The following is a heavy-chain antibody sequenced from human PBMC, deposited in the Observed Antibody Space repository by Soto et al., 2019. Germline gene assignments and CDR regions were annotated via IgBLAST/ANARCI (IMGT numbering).Heavy chain of an antibody. CDR2: IHASGNT. CDR3: ARSSHKESWFDP. D-gene: IGHD6-19*01. J-gene: IGHJ5*02. CDR1: GGSLNNFY. V-gene: IGHV4-4*07. Sequence: LSLTCSVSGGSLNNFYWDWIRQTAGKGLEWIGRIHASGNTNYNPSLKSRATLSVDTSKNQFSLKVRSVTAADTAVYYCARSSHKESWFDPWGQGTLVTVSS.